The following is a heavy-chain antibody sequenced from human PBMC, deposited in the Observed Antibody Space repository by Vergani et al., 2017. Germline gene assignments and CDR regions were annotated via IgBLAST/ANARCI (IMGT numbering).Heavy chain of an antibody. CDR1: GYIFSNFW. J-gene: IGHJ3*01. Sequence: EKQLVPSGSETKKPGASLKISCQAFGYIFSNFWIGWVRQRPGRGLEWMGIIYPGDSDVKSNPTFRGQVIFSVDTSVNTAYLQWRGLQASDTATYFCASGGHGSENGGALQLWGQGTNITVSS. CDR3: ASGGHGSENGGALQL. V-gene: IGHV5-51*01. D-gene: IGHD3-10*01. CDR2: IYPGDSDV.